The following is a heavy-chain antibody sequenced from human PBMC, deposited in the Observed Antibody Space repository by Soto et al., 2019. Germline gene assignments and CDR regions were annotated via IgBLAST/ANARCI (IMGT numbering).Heavy chain of an antibody. CDR2: FYSSGSI. CDR1: AGSFSHYY. J-gene: IGHJ5*02. Sequence: SETLSLTCAVYAGSFSHYYWNWIRQSPGKGLEWIGSFYSSGSIIYNPSLRSRVSISGDTSSNQFSMSLTSVTAADTARYYCARMYSSGSGWFHPWGQGTLVTVSS. V-gene: IGHV4-59*10. CDR3: ARMYSSGSGWFHP. D-gene: IGHD6-19*01.